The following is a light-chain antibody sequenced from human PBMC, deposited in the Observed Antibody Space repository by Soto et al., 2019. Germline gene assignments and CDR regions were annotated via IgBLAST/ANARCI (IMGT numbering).Light chain of an antibody. J-gene: IGLJ3*02. CDR1: SXXXASNY. CDR3: QSYDSSNQGV. V-gene: IGLV6-57*01. CDR2: EDN. Sequence: NFMLTQPHSVSESPGKTVTISCTRSSXXXASNYVQWCQQRPGSSPTTVIYEDNQRPSGVPDRFSGSIDSSSNSASLTISGLKTEDEADYYCQSYDSSNQGVFGGGTKLTVL.